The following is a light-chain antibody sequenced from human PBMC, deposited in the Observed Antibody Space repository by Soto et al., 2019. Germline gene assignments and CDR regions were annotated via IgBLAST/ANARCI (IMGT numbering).Light chain of an antibody. Sequence: QSVLTQPPSVSGTPGQTVTISCSGSSSNIGSKSVQWYQQLPETAPKLLIYSNNQRPSGVPDRFSGSKSGTSASLAISGLQSEDEAHYNCGAWDGTLNVLVFGGGTKLTVL. V-gene: IGLV1-44*01. CDR3: GAWDGTLNVLV. CDR1: SSNIGSKS. J-gene: IGLJ2*01. CDR2: SNN.